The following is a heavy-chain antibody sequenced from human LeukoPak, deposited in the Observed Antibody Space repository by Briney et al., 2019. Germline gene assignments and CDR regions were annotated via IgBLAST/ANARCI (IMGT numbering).Heavy chain of an antibody. CDR2: INNDGSYK. CDR1: GFTFSSSW. V-gene: IGHV3-74*03. Sequence: QSGGSLRLSCAVSGFTFSSSWMHWVRQVPGEGLVWVSRINNDGSYKTYADSVKRRFTVSRDNAKNTLYLQMSSLRDEDTAVYYCTTSRGSRYGYRALELPPTPVDWGQGTLVTVSS. J-gene: IGHJ4*02. CDR3: TTSRGSRYGYRALELPPTPVD. D-gene: IGHD5-18*01.